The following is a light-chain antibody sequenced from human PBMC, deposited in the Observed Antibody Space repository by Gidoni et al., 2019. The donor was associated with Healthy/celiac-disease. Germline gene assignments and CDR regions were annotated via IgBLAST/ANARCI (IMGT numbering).Light chain of an antibody. CDR2: AAS. J-gene: IGKJ4*01. CDR1: QGLSNY. Sequence: DIQMTQSPSSLSASVGDRVTITCRASQGLSNYLAWYQQKPGKVPKLLIYAASTSQSGVPARFSGSGSGTEFTLTISSLQPEDVATYYCQKYNSSPRAFGGGTKVEIK. V-gene: IGKV1-27*01. CDR3: QKYNSSPRA.